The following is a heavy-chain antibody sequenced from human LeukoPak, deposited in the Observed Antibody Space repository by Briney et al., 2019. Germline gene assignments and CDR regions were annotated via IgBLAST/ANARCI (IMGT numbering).Heavy chain of an antibody. V-gene: IGHV3-33*01. CDR1: GFTFSSYG. Sequence: GGSLRLSCAASGFTFSSYGMHWVRQAPGKGLEWVAVIWYDGSNKYYADSVKGRFTISRDNSKNTLYLQMNSLRAEDTAVYYCARERGTYSSGWCRSDYEYYFDYWGQGTLVTVSS. D-gene: IGHD6-19*01. CDR3: ARERGTYSSGWCRSDYEYYFDY. CDR2: IWYDGSNK. J-gene: IGHJ4*02.